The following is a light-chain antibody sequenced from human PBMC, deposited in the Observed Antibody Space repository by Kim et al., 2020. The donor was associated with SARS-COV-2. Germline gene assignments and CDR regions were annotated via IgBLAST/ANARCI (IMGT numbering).Light chain of an antibody. J-gene: IGKJ2*01. CDR1: QSVTSNY. Sequence: DIVLTQSPGTLSLSPGERATLSCRASQSVTSNYLAWFQQKPGQAPRLLVYLASRRSTDIPDRFSGSGSETDFTLTISGVQPEDVAVYFCQRCETFIYTFGPGTKLEI. CDR3: QRCETFIYT. CDR2: LAS. V-gene: IGKV3-20*01.